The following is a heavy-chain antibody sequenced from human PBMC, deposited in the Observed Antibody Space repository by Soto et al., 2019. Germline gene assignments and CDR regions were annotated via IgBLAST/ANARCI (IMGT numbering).Heavy chain of an antibody. D-gene: IGHD3-3*01. Sequence: LSLTCTVSGGSISNYFCNWIRQPAGKGLEWIGRIDNSGSTNYNPSLKSRITMSADTSRNQFSLKLNSVTAADTAVYYCARGGQDFWSGPFDYWGQGALVTAPQ. CDR2: IDNSGST. CDR3: ARGGQDFWSGPFDY. V-gene: IGHV4-4*07. J-gene: IGHJ4*02. CDR1: GGSISNYF.